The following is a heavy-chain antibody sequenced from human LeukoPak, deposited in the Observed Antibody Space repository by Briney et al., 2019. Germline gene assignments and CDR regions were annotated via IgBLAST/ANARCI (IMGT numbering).Heavy chain of an antibody. D-gene: IGHD2-15*01. CDR2: IYYSGST. Sequence: SETLSLTCTVSGGSISSYYWRWIRQPPGKGVEWIGYIYYSGSTNYNPSLKSRVTISVDTSKNQFSLKLSSVTAEDTAVYYCARHDWSGYFSGCCCYPTRFYYWGQGTLVTVSS. J-gene: IGHJ4*02. CDR3: ARHDWSGYFSGCCCYPTRFYY. CDR1: GGSISSYY. V-gene: IGHV4-59*08.